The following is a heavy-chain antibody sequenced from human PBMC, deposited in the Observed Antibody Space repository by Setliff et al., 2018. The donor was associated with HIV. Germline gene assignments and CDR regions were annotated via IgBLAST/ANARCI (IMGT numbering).Heavy chain of an antibody. CDR2: INPSGGST. Sequence: GASVKVSCKASGYTFTSYYIHWVRQAPGQGLEWMGIINPSGGSTNYAQKFQGRVTMTRDTSISTAYMELSRLRSDDTAVYYCARANSNYPIDYWGQGTLVTVSS. J-gene: IGHJ4*02. V-gene: IGHV1-46*01. CDR3: ARANSNYPIDY. CDR1: GYTFTSYY. D-gene: IGHD4-4*01.